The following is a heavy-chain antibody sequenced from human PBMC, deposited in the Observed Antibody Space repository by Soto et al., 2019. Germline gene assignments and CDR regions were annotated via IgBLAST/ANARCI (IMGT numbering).Heavy chain of an antibody. V-gene: IGHV3-11*01. CDR2: MSGRGTTI. J-gene: IGHJ4*02. D-gene: IGHD3-22*01. CDR1: GFSFSDYY. CDR3: ARYSLGYVDY. Sequence: QVQLVESGGGLVKPGGSLRLSCAASGFSFSDYYMSWVRQAPGKGLEWVSYMSGRGTTIYYADSVKGRFTISRDNAKNSLFLQMDNVRAEDTAVYYCARYSLGYVDYWGQGILVTVSS.